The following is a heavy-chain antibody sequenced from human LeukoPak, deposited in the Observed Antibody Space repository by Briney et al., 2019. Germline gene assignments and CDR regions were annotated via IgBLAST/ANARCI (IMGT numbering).Heavy chain of an antibody. Sequence: SETLSLTCTVSGGSINSGGYYWSWIRQHPGKGLEWIGYISNSGSTYYNPSLKSRVSISVDTSKNQFSLKLSSVTAADTAVYYCARPNWGMHWFDPWGQGTLVTVSS. V-gene: IGHV4-31*03. CDR3: ARPNWGMHWFDP. CDR2: ISNSGST. CDR1: GGSINSGGYY. J-gene: IGHJ5*02. D-gene: IGHD7-27*01.